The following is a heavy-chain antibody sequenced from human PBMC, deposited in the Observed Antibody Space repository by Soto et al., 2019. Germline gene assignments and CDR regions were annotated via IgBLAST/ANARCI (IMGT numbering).Heavy chain of an antibody. V-gene: IGHV4-30-2*01. CDR1: GGSISSGGYS. D-gene: IGHD2-15*01. J-gene: IGHJ5*02. Sequence: SETLSLTCAVSGGSISSGGYSWSWIRQPPGKGLEWIGYIYHSGSTYYNPSLKSRVTISVDRSKNQFSLKLSSVTAADTAVYYCARLGYCSGGSCQTPSRGLDPWGQGALVTVSS. CDR2: IYHSGST. CDR3: ARLGYCSGGSCQTPSRGLDP.